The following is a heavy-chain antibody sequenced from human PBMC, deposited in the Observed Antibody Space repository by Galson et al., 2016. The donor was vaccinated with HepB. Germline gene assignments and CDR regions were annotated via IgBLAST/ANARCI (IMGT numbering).Heavy chain of an antibody. D-gene: IGHD2-2*01. Sequence: SVKVSCKASGYTFTSYDINWVRQAPGQGLEWMGGIIPFFLTPSYSHKFQDRVTISADQSTSTVFMELRMLTSEDTAVYFCARESTEYISTWVKFDFWGQGTRVAVSS. CDR3: ARESTEYISTWVKFDF. V-gene: IGHV1-69*13. CDR1: GYTFTSYD. J-gene: IGHJ4*02. CDR2: IIPFFLTP.